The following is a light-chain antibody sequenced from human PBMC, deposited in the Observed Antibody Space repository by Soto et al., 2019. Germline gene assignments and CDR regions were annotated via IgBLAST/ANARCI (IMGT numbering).Light chain of an antibody. V-gene: IGKV3D-15*02. CDR3: QQYYSSPLT. CDR2: GAS. J-gene: IGKJ1*01. CDR1: QSISSD. Sequence: EIVMTQSASTLSVSPGERATLSCRASQSISSDVAWYQQKPGQAPRLVIYGASTRATGIPDRFSASGSGTDFTLTISRLEPEDFAVYFCQQYYSSPLTFGQGTKVDIK.